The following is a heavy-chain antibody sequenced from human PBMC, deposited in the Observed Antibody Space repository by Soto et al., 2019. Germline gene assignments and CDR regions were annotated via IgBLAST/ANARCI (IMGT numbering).Heavy chain of an antibody. V-gene: IGHV4-34*01. CDR1: GGSFGGYY. J-gene: IGHJ6*02. Sequence: SETLSLTCAVYGGSFGGYYWSWIRQPPGKGLEWIGEINHSGSTNYNPSLKSRVTISVDTSKNQFSLKLSSVTAADTAVYYCARLGRATYYYYGMDVWGQGTTVTV. D-gene: IGHD5-12*01. CDR2: INHSGST. CDR3: ARLGRATYYYYGMDV.